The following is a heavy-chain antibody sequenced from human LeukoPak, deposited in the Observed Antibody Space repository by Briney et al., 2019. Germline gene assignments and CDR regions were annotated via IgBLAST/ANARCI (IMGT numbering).Heavy chain of an antibody. D-gene: IGHD1-7*01. CDR1: GYTFTGYY. CDR3: ARLPLNWNYESDY. J-gene: IGHJ4*02. Sequence: GSLVKVSCKASGYTFTGYYMHWVRQAPGQGLEGMGWINPNSGGTNYAQKFQGRVTMTRDTSISTAYMELSRLRADDTAVYYCARLPLNWNYESDYWGQGTLVTVSS. CDR2: INPNSGGT. V-gene: IGHV1-2*02.